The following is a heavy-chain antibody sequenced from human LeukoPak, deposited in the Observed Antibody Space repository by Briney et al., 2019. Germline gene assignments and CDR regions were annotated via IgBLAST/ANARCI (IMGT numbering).Heavy chain of an antibody. CDR1: GFTFSSYA. CDR2: LSGSGAST. V-gene: IGHV3-23*01. D-gene: IGHD2-15*01. J-gene: IGHJ4*02. Sequence: GGSLRLSCAASGFTFSSYAMSWVRQALGKGLEWVSTLSGSGASTSYADSVKGRFTISRDNSKNTLYLQMNSLRAEDTARYYCAKQKGYCSGGSCYYSDYWGQGTLVTVSS. CDR3: AKQKGYCSGGSCYYSDY.